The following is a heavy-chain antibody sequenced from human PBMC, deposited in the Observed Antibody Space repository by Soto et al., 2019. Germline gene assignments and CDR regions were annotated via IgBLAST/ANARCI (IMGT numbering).Heavy chain of an antibody. J-gene: IGHJ3*02. Sequence: GGSLRLSCAASGFTFYSYAMSWVRQAPGKGLEWVSTIGSVGGDTYYADSVKGRFTISRDDSKNTLLLQMNSLRAEDTAVYYCVKDRMAYNSVWDPFDIWGQGTMGPSPQ. CDR2: IGSVGGDT. CDR3: VKDRMAYNSVWDPFDI. CDR1: GFTFYSYA. V-gene: IGHV3-23*01. D-gene: IGHD1-20*01.